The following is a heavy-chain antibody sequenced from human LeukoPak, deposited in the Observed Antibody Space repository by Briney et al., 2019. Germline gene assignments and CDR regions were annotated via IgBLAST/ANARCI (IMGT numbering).Heavy chain of an antibody. V-gene: IGHV1-2*02. J-gene: IGHJ4*02. CDR3: ARVPPSALLWFGESVDY. CDR2: INPKSGGT. D-gene: IGHD3-10*01. CDR1: GYTFTGYY. Sequence: ASVKVSCTASGYTFTGYYMHWVRQAPGQGLEWMGWINPKSGGTNYVEKFQGRVTMTSDTSISTAYMELRRLRSDDTAVYYCARVPPSALLWFGESVDYWGQGTLVTVSS.